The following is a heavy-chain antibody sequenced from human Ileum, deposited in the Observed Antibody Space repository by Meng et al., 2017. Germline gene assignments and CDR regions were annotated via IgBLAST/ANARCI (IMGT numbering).Heavy chain of an antibody. CDR1: GFIFSRNA. J-gene: IGHJ4*02. D-gene: IGHD2-2*01. V-gene: IGHV3-30-3*01. CDR2: ISYDGSKT. CDR3: VAEEVIPAIKGLFDY. Sequence: QVQLVESGGGVVQPGRSLRISCAASGFIFSRNAMHWVRQAPGKGLEWVTVISYDGSKTYYADSVKGRFTISRDNSKNMLFLQMNSLRAEDTAVYYCVAEEVIPAIKGLFDYWGQGTLVTVSS.